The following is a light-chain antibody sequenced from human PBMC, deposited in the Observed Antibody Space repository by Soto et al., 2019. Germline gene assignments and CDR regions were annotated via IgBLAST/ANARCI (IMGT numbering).Light chain of an antibody. V-gene: IGKV3-20*01. Sequence: ESLLRRSPGSMSLSPVDRATLSCRARQTVSNIYLVWYQQRPGQAPRLLIYETSIRATGIPDRFSGSGSGTDFTLTISRLEPEDFAVYWCQKFGTSPYNFGQGTKVDIK. CDR2: ETS. J-gene: IGKJ2*01. CDR3: QKFGTSPYN. CDR1: QTVSNIY.